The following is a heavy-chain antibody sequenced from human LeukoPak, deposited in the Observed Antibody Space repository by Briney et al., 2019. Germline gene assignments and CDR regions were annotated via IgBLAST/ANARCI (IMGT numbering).Heavy chain of an antibody. V-gene: IGHV3-23*01. D-gene: IGHD3-9*01. Sequence: PGGSLRLSCAASGFTFSSYAMSWVRQAPGKGLEWVSAISGSGGSTYYADSVKGRFTISRDNSKNTLYLQMNSLRAEDTAAYYCARGSWILTGYSVDYWGQGTLVTVSS. CDR1: GFTFSSYA. CDR3: ARGSWILTGYSVDY. J-gene: IGHJ4*02. CDR2: ISGSGGST.